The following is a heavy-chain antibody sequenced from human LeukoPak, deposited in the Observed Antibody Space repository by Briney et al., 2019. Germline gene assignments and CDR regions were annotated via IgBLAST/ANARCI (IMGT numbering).Heavy chain of an antibody. D-gene: IGHD5-18*01. Sequence: PGRSLRLSCAASGFTFSSYGMHWVRQAPGKGLEWVAVIWYDGSNKYYADSVKGRFTISRDNSKNTLYLQMNSLRAEDTAVYYCARDRTAMATELFDYWGQGTLVTVSS. CDR2: IWYDGSNK. J-gene: IGHJ4*02. CDR3: ARDRTAMATELFDY. CDR1: GFTFSSYG. V-gene: IGHV3-33*01.